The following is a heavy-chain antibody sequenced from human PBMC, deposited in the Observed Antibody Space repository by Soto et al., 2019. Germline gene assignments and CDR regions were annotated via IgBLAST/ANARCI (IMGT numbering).Heavy chain of an antibody. J-gene: IGHJ4*02. D-gene: IGHD7-27*01. CDR2: INHSGST. CDR1: GGSFSGYY. CDR3: ARGWGRIFDY. V-gene: IGHV4-34*01. Sequence: QVQLQQWGAGLLKPSETLSLTCAVYGGSFSGYYWSWIRQPPGKGLEWIGEINHSGSTNYNPSLXSXVXIXXDTSKHQFSLKLSSVTAADTAVYYCARGWGRIFDYWGQGTLVTVSS.